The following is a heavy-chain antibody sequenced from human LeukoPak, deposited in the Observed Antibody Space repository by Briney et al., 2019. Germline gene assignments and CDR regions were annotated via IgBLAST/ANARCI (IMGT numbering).Heavy chain of an antibody. CDR3: ARDRELHY. V-gene: IGHV4-59*12. CDR1: GGSISSYY. J-gene: IGHJ4*02. CDR2: IYYSGST. D-gene: IGHD1-26*01. Sequence: SETLSLTCTVSGGSISSYYWSWIRQPPGKGLEWIGYIYYSGSTNYNPSLKSRVTMSVDTSKNQFSLKLSSVTAADTAVYYCARDRELHYWGQGTLVTVSS.